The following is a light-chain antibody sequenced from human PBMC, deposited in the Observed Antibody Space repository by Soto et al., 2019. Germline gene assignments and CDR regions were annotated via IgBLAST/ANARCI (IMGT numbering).Light chain of an antibody. J-gene: IGKJ2*01. CDR1: QSINSH. CDR3: QQYNNWPPYT. Sequence: EIVMTQSPATLSVSPWEGATLSCRASQSINSHLAWYQQKPGQAPRLLIYAASRRASGIPVRFSGSGSETEFTLTISSLQSEDFAVYYCQQYNNWPPYTFGQGTKLQIK. V-gene: IGKV3-15*01. CDR2: AAS.